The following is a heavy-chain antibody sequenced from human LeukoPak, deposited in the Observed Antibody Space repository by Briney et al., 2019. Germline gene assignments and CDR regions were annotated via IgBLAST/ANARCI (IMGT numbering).Heavy chain of an antibody. J-gene: IGHJ4*02. Sequence: PGRSLRLSCAASGFTFSSYAMHWVRQAPGKGLEWVAVISYDGSNKYYADSVKGRFTISRDNSKNTLYLQMNSLRAEDTAVYYCARVHLNTVTTRHFDYWGQGTLVTVSS. D-gene: IGHD4-17*01. CDR3: ARVHLNTVTTRHFDY. CDR1: GFTFSSYA. CDR2: ISYDGSNK. V-gene: IGHV3-30*14.